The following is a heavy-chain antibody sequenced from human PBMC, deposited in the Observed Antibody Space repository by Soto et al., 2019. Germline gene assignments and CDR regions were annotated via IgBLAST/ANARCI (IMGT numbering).Heavy chain of an antibody. CDR2: IYWDDDK. V-gene: IGHV2-5*02. CDR1: GFSLSTSGVG. J-gene: IGHJ5*02. CDR3: AHSVYMYYDFWSGPSSPNWFDP. D-gene: IGHD3-3*01. Sequence: GSGPTLVNPTQTLTLTFTFSGFSLSTSGVGVGWIRQPPGKALEWLALIYWDDDKRYSPSLKSRLTITKDTSKNQVVLTMTNMDPVDTATYYCAHSVYMYYDFWSGPSSPNWFDPWGQGTLVTVSS.